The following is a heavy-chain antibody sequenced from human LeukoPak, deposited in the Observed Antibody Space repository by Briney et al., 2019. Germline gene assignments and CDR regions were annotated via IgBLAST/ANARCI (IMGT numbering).Heavy chain of an antibody. D-gene: IGHD4-17*01. CDR2: ISGGGETT. CDR1: GFTFNNYA. V-gene: IGHV3-23*01. Sequence: GGSLRLSCAASGFTFNNYAMNWVRQAPGKGLEWVSSISGGGETTYYADSAKGRFTISRDNSQNTLYLQMNSLRAGDTVVYYCARDYADYVGYFFFDYWGQGTLVTVSS. J-gene: IGHJ4*02. CDR3: ARDYADYVGYFFFDY.